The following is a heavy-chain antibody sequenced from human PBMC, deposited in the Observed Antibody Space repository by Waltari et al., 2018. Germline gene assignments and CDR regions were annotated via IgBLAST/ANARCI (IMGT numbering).Heavy chain of an antibody. J-gene: IGHJ4*02. V-gene: IGHV4-38-2*02. D-gene: IGHD1-1*01. Sequence: QVQLQESGPGLVKPSETLSLTCAVSGYSISSGYYWGWIRQPPGKGLELIGSIYHSGSTYYNPSLKSRVTISVDTSKNQFSLKLSSVTAADTAVYYCARDSSAAGKYTQFDYWGQGTLVTVSS. CDR2: IYHSGST. CDR1: GYSISSGYY. CDR3: ARDSSAAGKYTQFDY.